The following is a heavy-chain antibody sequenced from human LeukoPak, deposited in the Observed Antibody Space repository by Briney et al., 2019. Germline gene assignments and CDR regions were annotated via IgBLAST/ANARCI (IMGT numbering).Heavy chain of an antibody. D-gene: IGHD1-14*01. V-gene: IGHV3-74*01. CDR2: ITNDGSST. CDR3: AGGEPYVY. Sequence: PGGSLRLSCAASGLTSSSHWMHWVRQAPGKGLVWVSRITNDGSSTTYADSVKGRFTISRDNSKNTLYLQMNSLRVEDTAMYYCAGGEPYVYWGQGTLVTVSS. J-gene: IGHJ4*02. CDR1: GLTSSSHW.